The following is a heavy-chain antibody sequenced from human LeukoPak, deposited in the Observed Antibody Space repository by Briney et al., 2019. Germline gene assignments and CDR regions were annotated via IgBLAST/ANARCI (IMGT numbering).Heavy chain of an antibody. D-gene: IGHD5-18*01. CDR1: GGSISSYY. Sequence: PSETLSLTCTVSGGSISSYYWSWIRQPPGKGLEWIGYIYTSGSTNYNPSLKSRVTISVDTSKNQFSLKLSSVTAADTAVYYCASLSVDTAMVPKAYYYMDVWGKGTTVTLSS. V-gene: IGHV4-4*09. CDR2: IYTSGST. CDR3: ASLSVDTAMVPKAYYYMDV. J-gene: IGHJ6*03.